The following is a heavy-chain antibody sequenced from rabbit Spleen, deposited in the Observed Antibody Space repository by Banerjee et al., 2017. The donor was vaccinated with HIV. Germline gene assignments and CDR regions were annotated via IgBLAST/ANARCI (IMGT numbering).Heavy chain of an antibody. D-gene: IGHD8-1*01. CDR1: GFTLSSGW. CDR2: AYAGSSGST. CDR3: ARDAGTSFSTYGMNL. Sequence: QSLVESGGGLVKPGASLTLTCTASGFTLSSGWMNWVRQAPGKGLEWVACAYAGSSGSTYSATWAKGRFTISKSSSTTVTLQMTGLTAADTATYFCARDAGTSFSTYGMNLLGPGTLVTVS. J-gene: IGHJ6*01. V-gene: IGHV1S40*01.